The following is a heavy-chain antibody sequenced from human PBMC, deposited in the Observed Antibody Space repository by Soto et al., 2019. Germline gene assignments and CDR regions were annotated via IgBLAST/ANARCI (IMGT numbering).Heavy chain of an antibody. CDR3: ARVHYGSGSYPQDDP. Sequence: ASVKVSCKASGYTFTSHYMHWVRQAPGQGLEWMGIINPSGGSTSYAQKFQGRVTMTRDTSTSTVYMELSSLRSEDTAVYYCARVHYGSGSYPQDDPWGQGTLVTVSS. CDR1: GYTFTSHY. CDR2: INPSGGST. J-gene: IGHJ5*02. V-gene: IGHV1-46*01. D-gene: IGHD3-10*01.